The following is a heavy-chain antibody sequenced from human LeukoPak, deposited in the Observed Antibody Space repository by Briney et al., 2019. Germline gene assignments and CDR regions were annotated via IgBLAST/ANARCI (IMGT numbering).Heavy chain of an antibody. CDR3: ARQGTDSGSSVDY. CDR1: GGSISSSSCY. CDR2: IYYSGST. D-gene: IGHD1-26*01. Sequence: SETLSLTCTVSGGSISSSSCYWGWIRQPPGKGLEWIGSIYYSGSTYYNPSLKSRVTISVDTSKNQFSLKLSSVTAADTAVYYCARQGTDSGSSVDYWGQGTLVTVSS. J-gene: IGHJ4*02. V-gene: IGHV4-39*01.